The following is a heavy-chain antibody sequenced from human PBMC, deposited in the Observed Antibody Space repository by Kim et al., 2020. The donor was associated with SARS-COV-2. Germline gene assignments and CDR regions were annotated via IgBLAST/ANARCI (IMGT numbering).Heavy chain of an antibody. CDR2: IYGGGTA. V-gene: IGHV3-66*02. J-gene: IGHJ4*02. D-gene: IGHD6-13*01. CDR1: GFTFSSNY. CDR3: ARDWGYSSSIDY. Sequence: GGSLRLSCAASGFTFSSNYMSWVRQAPGKGLEWVSVIYGGGTAYYAASVKGRFIISRDNSKKTLFLQMNSLRPEDTAVYYCARDWGYSSSIDYWGQGTLVTVSS.